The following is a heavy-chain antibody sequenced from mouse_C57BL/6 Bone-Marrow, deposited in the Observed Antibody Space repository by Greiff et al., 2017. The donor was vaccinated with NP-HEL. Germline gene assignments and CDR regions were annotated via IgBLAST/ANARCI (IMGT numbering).Heavy chain of an antibody. J-gene: IGHJ2*01. CDR1: GYTFTDYY. D-gene: IGHD1-1*01. V-gene: IGHV1-26*01. CDR3: ARGGAHYYGSSRDFDY. Sequence: EVKLQQSGPELVKPGASVKISCKASGYTFTDYYMNWVKQSHGKSLEWIGDINPNNGGTSYNQKFKGKATLTVDKSSSTAYMELRSLTSEDSAVYYCARGGAHYYGSSRDFDYWGQGTTLTVSS. CDR2: INPNNGGT.